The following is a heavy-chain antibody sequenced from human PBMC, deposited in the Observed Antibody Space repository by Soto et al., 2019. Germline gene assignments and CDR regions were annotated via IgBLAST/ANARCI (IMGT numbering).Heavy chain of an antibody. D-gene: IGHD2-15*01. J-gene: IGHJ4*02. CDR1: GGSINSGGYY. V-gene: IGHV4-31*03. CDR3: ARVPLHTVVTSFYFDY. CDR2: IYYTGST. Sequence: SETLSLTCTVSGGSINSGGYYWSWIRQHPGKGLEWIGYIYYTGSTYYNPSLKSRVTISVDTSKNQFSLKLSSVTAADTAVYYCARVPLHTVVTSFYFDYWGQGTLVTVSS.